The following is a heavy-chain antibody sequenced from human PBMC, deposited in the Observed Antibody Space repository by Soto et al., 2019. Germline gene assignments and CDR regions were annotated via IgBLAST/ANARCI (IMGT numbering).Heavy chain of an antibody. CDR2: ISAHNGNT. CDR1: GYAFTTYG. D-gene: IGHD1-26*01. V-gene: IGHV1-18*01. J-gene: IGHJ4*02. CDR3: ASGRYGDY. Sequence: QVHLVQSGAEVKKPGASVKVSCKGSGYAFTTYGITWVRQAPGQGLEWMGWISAHNGNTNYAQKLQGRVTVTRDTSTSPAYMELRSLGSDDTAVYYCASGRYGDYWGQGALVTVSS.